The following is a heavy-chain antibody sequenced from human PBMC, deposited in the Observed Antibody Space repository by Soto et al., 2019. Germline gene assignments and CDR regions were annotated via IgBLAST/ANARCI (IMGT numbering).Heavy chain of an antibody. J-gene: IGHJ4*02. CDR3: ARVAPYCSTTTCYIDS. CDR2: IGGSGTGFNT. V-gene: IGHV3-23*01. Sequence: EVQLLESGGGLVRPGGSLGLPFAASGLPLRGIPLSWACRGPGRGWEWASIIGGSGTGFNTAYADPVKGRFVISRDNSKNTVYLQMNSLRAEDTALYYCARVAPYCSTTTCYIDSWGQGTLVTVSS. CDR1: GLPLRGIP. D-gene: IGHD2-2*01.